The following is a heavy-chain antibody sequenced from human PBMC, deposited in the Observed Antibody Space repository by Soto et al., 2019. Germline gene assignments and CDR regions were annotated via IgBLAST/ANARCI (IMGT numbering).Heavy chain of an antibody. CDR3: AKIARGSYYDY. V-gene: IGHV3-30-3*01. CDR1: GFTFSSYA. J-gene: IGHJ4*02. Sequence: VQLVESGGGLVKPGGSLRLSCAASGFTFSSYAMHWVRQAPGKGLEWVAVISYDGSNKYYADSVKGRFTISRDNSKNTLYLQMNSLRAEDTAVYYCAKIARGSYYDYWGQGTLVTVSS. D-gene: IGHD1-26*01. CDR2: ISYDGSNK.